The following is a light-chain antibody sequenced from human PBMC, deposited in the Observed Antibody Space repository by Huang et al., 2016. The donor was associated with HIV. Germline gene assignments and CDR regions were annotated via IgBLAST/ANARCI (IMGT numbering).Light chain of an antibody. CDR2: GAS. CDR1: QAISNNY. Sequence: DIVLTQSPGTLALSPGERATLSCRANQAISNNYLAWYQKKPGQSPRLLIAGASRRATGVPDRFSGSGSGTDFTLRISRLEHEDFAVYYCQQYGSSLLTFGGGTRVEIK. J-gene: IGKJ4*01. V-gene: IGKV3-20*01. CDR3: QQYGSSLLT.